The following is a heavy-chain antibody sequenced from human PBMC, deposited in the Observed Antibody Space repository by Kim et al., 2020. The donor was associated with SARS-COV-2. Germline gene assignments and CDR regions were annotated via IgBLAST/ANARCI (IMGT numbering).Heavy chain of an antibody. CDR1: GGSFSGYY. Sequence: SETLSLTCAVYGGSFSGYYWSWIRQPPGKGLEWIGEINHSGSTNYNPSLKSRVTISVDTSKNQFSLKLSSVTAADTAVYYCARGVVRGVYYYYGMDVWGQGTTVTVSS. CDR3: ARGVVRGVYYYYGMDV. D-gene: IGHD3-10*01. J-gene: IGHJ6*02. V-gene: IGHV4-34*01. CDR2: INHSGST.